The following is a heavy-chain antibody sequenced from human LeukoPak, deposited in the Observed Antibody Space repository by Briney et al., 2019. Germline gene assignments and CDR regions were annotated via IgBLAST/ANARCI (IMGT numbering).Heavy chain of an antibody. V-gene: IGHV3-66*01. CDR3: TRVFAYSYGDFDN. CDR2: IYSGGGT. CDR1: GFTVRNNY. Sequence: PGGSLRLSCEASGFTVRNNYMTWVRQAPGKGLEWVSVIYSGGGTYYADSVKDRLTISRDNSKNTLFLQMNSLRVEDSAVYYCTRVFAYSYGDFDNWGQGTLVAVSS. J-gene: IGHJ4*02. D-gene: IGHD5-18*01.